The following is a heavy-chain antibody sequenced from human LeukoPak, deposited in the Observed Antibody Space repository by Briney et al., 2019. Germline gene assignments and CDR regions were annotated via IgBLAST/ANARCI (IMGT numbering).Heavy chain of an antibody. CDR1: GFTFSNYW. Sequence: GGSLRLSCAASGFTFSNYWMSWVRQAPGKGLEWVANIKQDGSEKNYVDSVKGRFTISRDNAQNSLYLQMNSLRVEDTAMYYCARDHRYAFDNWGHGTLVTVSS. D-gene: IGHD5-12*01. J-gene: IGHJ4*01. CDR3: ARDHRYAFDN. CDR2: IKQDGSEK. V-gene: IGHV3-7*01.